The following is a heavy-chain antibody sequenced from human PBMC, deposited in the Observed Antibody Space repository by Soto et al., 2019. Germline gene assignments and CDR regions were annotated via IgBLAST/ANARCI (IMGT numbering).Heavy chain of an antibody. CDR1: GGSISSGDYY. Sequence: SETLSLTCTVSGGSISSGDYYWSWIRQPPGKGLEWIGYIYYSGSTYYNPSLKSRVTISVDTSKNQFSLKLSSVTAADTAVYYCARDAQWLDPPPNYYYGMDVSGQGTTVTASS. D-gene: IGHD6-19*01. J-gene: IGHJ6*02. CDR2: IYYSGST. CDR3: ARDAQWLDPPPNYYYGMDV. V-gene: IGHV4-30-4*01.